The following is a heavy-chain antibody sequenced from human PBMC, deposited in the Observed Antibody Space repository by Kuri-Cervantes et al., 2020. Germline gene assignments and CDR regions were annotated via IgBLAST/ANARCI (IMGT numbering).Heavy chain of an antibody. V-gene: IGHV3-74*01. CDR3: ARTLVTVVAPYYFDY. J-gene: IGHJ4*02. D-gene: IGHD1-26*01. CDR1: GFTFSRYW. CDR2: INSDGSST. Sequence: GGSLRLSCAASGFTFSRYWMHWVRQAPGKGLVWVSRINSDGSSTSYADSVKGRFTISRDNAKNTLYLQMNSLRAEDTAVYYCARTLVTVVAPYYFDYWGQGTLVTVSS.